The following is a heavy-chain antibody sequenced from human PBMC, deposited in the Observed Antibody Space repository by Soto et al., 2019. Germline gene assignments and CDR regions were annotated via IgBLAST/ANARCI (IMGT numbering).Heavy chain of an antibody. V-gene: IGHV3-30-3*01. CDR2: ISYDGSNK. Sequence: SGGSLRLSCAASGFTFSSYAMHWVRQAPGKGLEWVAVISYDGSNKYYADSVKGRFIISRDNAKNSLYLQMNSLRVEDTAVYYCARDGVEAGLYLDNWGQGTLVTVSS. J-gene: IGHJ4*02. CDR1: GFTFSSYA. D-gene: IGHD3-16*01. CDR3: ARDGVEAGLYLDN.